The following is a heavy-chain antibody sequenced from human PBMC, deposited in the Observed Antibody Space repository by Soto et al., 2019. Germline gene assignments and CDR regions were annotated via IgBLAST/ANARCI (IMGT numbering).Heavy chain of an antibody. CDR1: GFTFVTYA. Sequence: PGGSLRLSCSVSGFTFVTYAVHWVRQAPGKGLEYVSSISHNGRSTYYADSVKGRFTISRDNSKNALYLQMSSLRPEDTAVYYCVKDRWVDYWGQGILVTVS. CDR3: VKDRWVDY. D-gene: IGHD6-13*01. J-gene: IGHJ4*02. CDR2: ISHNGRST. V-gene: IGHV3-64D*06.